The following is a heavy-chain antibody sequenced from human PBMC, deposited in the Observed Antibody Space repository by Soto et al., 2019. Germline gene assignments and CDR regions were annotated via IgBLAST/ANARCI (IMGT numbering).Heavy chain of an antibody. V-gene: IGHV4-31*03. CDR1: GGSISSGGYY. CDR2: IYYSGST. Sequence: QVQLQESGPGLVKPSQTLSLTCTVSGGSISSGGYYWSWIRQHPGKGLEWIGYIYYSGSTYSNPSLKSRVTISVDTSKNQCSLKLSSVTAADTAVYYCARGRSSTSPYPIGYWGQGTLVTVSS. J-gene: IGHJ4*02. D-gene: IGHD2-2*01. CDR3: ARGRSSTSPYPIGY.